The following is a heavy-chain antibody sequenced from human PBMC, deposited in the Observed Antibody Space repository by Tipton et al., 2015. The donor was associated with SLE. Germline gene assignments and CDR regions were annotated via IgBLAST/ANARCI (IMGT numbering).Heavy chain of an antibody. CDR3: ARMDFWSGYYPRWFDP. CDR1: GDSLSSNNYY. CDR2: IHYAGGT. D-gene: IGHD3-3*01. Sequence: TLSLTCSVSGDSLSSNNYYWGWIRQSPAQGLEWIGTIHYAGGTYYNPSLRSRLTISVDTSENHFSLNLNSATAADTAVYFCARMDFWSGYYPRWFDPWGQGTLVTVSS. J-gene: IGHJ5*02. V-gene: IGHV4-39*07.